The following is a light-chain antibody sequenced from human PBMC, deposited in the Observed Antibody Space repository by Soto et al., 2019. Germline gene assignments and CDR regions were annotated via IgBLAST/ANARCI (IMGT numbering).Light chain of an antibody. CDR2: DAS. CDR1: QSVSSY. J-gene: IGKJ5*01. V-gene: IGKV3-11*01. CDR3: QQRSYWLFPIT. Sequence: EIVLTQSPATLSLSPGERATLSCRASQSVSSYLAWYQQKPGQAPRLLIYDASNRATGIPARFSGSGSGTDFTLTISSLEPEDFAVYYCQQRSYWLFPITFGQGTRLESK.